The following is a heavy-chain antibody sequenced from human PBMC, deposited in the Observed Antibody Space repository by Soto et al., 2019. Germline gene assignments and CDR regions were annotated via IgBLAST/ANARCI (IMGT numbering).Heavy chain of an antibody. V-gene: IGHV1-18*01. J-gene: IGHJ4*02. Sequence: ASVKVSCKASGYTFTSYGISWVRQAPGQGLEWMGWISVYNGNTNYAQKLQGRVTMTTDTSTNTAYMELRSLRSDDTAVYYCARVYDFWSGYQNPFDYWGQGTLVTVSS. CDR3: ARVYDFWSGYQNPFDY. D-gene: IGHD3-3*01. CDR1: GYTFTSYG. CDR2: ISVYNGNT.